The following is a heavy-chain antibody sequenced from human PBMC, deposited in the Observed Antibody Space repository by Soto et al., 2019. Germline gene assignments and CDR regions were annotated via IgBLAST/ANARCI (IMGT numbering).Heavy chain of an antibody. D-gene: IGHD1-26*01. J-gene: IGHJ4*02. CDR1: GVTVSSNY. V-gene: IGHV3-66*01. CDR3: ASSGSKPRFDY. Sequence: VQLVESGGGLVQPGGSLRLSCAASGVTVSSNYMSWVRQAPGKGLEWVSVINSGGSTYYADSVKGRFTISRDNSKNTLYLQMNSLRVEDTAMYYCASSGSKPRFDYWGQGTLVTVSS. CDR2: INSGGST.